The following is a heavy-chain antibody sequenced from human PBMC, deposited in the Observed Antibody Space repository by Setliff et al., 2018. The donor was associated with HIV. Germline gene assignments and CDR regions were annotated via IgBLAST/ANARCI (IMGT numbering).Heavy chain of an antibody. D-gene: IGHD3-3*01. CDR1: GYSISSGYY. V-gene: IGHV4-38-2*01. Sequence: KTSETLSLTCAVSGYSISSGYYWGWIRQPPGKGLEWIGSIYHSGSTYYNPSLKSRVTISVDTSKNQFSLKLSSVTAADTAVYYYARHSGGSFYNFWSGDYYYYGMDVWGQGTTVTVSS. J-gene: IGHJ6*02. CDR2: IYHSGST. CDR3: ARHSGGSFYNFWSGDYYYYGMDV.